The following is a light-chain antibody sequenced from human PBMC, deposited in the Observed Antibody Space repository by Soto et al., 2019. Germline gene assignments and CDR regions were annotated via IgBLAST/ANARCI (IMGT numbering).Light chain of an antibody. CDR2: DAS. CDR3: QQRSNWLFT. V-gene: IGKV3-11*01. Sequence: EIVLTQSPATLSLSPGERATLSCRASQSVSSYLAWYQQKPGQAPRLLIYDASNRATGIPARFSGSGSGTDFTLTISSLEPEDLAVDYCQQRSNWLFTFGSGTKVDIK. CDR1: QSVSSY. J-gene: IGKJ3*01.